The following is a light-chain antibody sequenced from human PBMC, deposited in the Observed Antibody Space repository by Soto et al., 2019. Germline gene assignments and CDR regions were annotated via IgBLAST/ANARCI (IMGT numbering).Light chain of an antibody. J-gene: IGKJ5*01. CDR3: QQYGSSLSIT. CDR1: RGISSY. CDR2: GAS. V-gene: IGKV3-20*01. Sequence: EIVLTQSPGTLSLSPGERATLSCSASRGISSYLAWYQQKPGQAPRLLIYGASSRATGIPDRFSGSGSGTDFTLTISRLEPEDFAVYYCQQYGSSLSITFGQGTRLEIK.